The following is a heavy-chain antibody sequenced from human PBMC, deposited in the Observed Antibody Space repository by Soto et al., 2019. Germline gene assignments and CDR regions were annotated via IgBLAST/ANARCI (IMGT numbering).Heavy chain of an antibody. Sequence: ASLKVSCKASGYTCTNYGISWVRRAPGQGLEWMGWISTYNGNTKYAQKLQGRVTMTTDTSTSTAYMELRSLRSDDTAVFYCAREMVRGLASDYWGQGT. D-gene: IGHD3-10*01. J-gene: IGHJ4*02. V-gene: IGHV1-18*01. CDR3: AREMVRGLASDY. CDR1: GYTCTNYG. CDR2: ISTYNGNT.